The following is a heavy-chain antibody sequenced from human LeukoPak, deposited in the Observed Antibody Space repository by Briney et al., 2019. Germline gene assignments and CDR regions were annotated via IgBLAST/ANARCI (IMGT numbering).Heavy chain of an antibody. V-gene: IGHV3-53*01. CDR1: GFTVSSND. CDR3: AGHHQAYSRTY. CDR2: IYSGGST. D-gene: IGHD6-13*01. Sequence: PGGSLRLSCAASGFTVSSNDMSWVRQAPGKGLECISVIYSGGSTDYADSVKGRLTISRDNSKNTLYLQMNSLRAEDTAVYYCAGHHQAYSRTYWGQGTLVTVSS. J-gene: IGHJ4*02.